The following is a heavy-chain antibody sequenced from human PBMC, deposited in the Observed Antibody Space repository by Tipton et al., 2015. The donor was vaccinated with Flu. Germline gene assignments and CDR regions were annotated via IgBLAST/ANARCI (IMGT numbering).Heavy chain of an antibody. CDR1: GGSVSSGSYY. D-gene: IGHD6-19*01. V-gene: IGHV4-61*01. CDR3: ARDNTYSRGWYYFDY. CDR2: IYYSGST. J-gene: IGHJ4*02. Sequence: TLSLTCTVSGGSVSSGSYYWSWIRQPPGKGLEWIGYIYYSGSTNYNPSLKSRVTISVDTSKNQFSLKLSSVTAADTAVYYCARDNTYSRGWYYFDYWGQGTLVTVSS.